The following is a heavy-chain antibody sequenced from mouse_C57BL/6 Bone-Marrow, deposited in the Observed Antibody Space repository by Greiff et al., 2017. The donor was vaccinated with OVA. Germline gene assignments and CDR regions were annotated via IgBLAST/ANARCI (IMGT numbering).Heavy chain of an antibody. Sequence: EVQLVESGGDLVKPGGSLKLSCAASGFTFSSYGMSWVRQTPDKRLEWVATISSGGSYNYYPDSVKGRFTISRDNAKNTLYLQMSSLKSEDTAMYYCARHQIYYDYDGFAYWGQGTLVTVSA. CDR2: ISSGGSYN. J-gene: IGHJ3*01. CDR3: ARHQIYYDYDGFAY. V-gene: IGHV5-6*01. D-gene: IGHD2-4*01. CDR1: GFTFSSYG.